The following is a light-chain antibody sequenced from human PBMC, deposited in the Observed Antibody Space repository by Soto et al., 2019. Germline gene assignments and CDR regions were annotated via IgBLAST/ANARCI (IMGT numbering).Light chain of an antibody. CDR3: QQYNSWTTIT. CDR1: QSIRSK. V-gene: IGKV3-15*01. J-gene: IGKJ5*01. CDR2: GAS. Sequence: EIVMTQSPATLSVSPGERATLSCRASQSIRSKLGWYQQRPGQAPRLLIYGASTRATCIPARFSGSGSGTEFTLSISSLQSEDSAVYYCQQYNSWTTITFGQGTRLEIK.